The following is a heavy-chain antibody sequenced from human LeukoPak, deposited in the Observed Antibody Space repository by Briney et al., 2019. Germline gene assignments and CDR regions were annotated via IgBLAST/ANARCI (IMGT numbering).Heavy chain of an antibody. D-gene: IGHD4/OR15-4a*01. V-gene: IGHV3-7*01. J-gene: IGHJ3*02. Sequence: GGSLRLSCATSGFTFSSYWMNWVRQAPGEGLEWVANIKQVGSEKYYVDSVKGRFTISRDNAKNSLYLQMNSLRAEDTAVYYCARGAQSAFDIWGQGTMVTVSS. CDR3: ARGAQSAFDI. CDR1: GFTFSSYW. CDR2: IKQVGSEK.